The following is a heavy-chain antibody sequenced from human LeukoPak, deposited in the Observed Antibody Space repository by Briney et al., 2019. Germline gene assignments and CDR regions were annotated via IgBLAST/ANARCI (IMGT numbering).Heavy chain of an antibody. Sequence: PGGSLRLSCVTSGFSFSNYGMHWVRQAPGKGLEWAAVISHDVSEKYYADPVKGRFTISRDNSKNTVYLQMNSLRAEDTAIYYCAKGPSSGYSSGWFDYWGQGTLVTVSS. CDR3: AKGPSSGYSSGWFDY. J-gene: IGHJ4*02. CDR2: ISHDVSEK. CDR1: GFSFSNYG. V-gene: IGHV3-30*18. D-gene: IGHD6-19*01.